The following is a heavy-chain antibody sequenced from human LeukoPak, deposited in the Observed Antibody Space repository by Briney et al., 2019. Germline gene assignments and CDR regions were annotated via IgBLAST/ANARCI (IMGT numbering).Heavy chain of an antibody. Sequence: GGSLRLSCAASGFTFDDYAMHWVRQAPGKGLEWVAVISYDGSNKYYADSVKGRFTISRDNSKNTLYLQMNSLRAEDTAVYYCASPYSNPSLGYYYYYGMDVWGQGTTVTVSS. V-gene: IGHV3-30-3*01. CDR2: ISYDGSNK. J-gene: IGHJ6*02. CDR3: ASPYSNPSLGYYYYYGMDV. CDR1: GFTFDDYA. D-gene: IGHD4-11*01.